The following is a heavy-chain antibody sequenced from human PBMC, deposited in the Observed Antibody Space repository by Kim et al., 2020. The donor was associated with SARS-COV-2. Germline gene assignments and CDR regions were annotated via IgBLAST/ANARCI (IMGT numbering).Heavy chain of an antibody. D-gene: IGHD4-17*01. CDR2: IGTAGDT. V-gene: IGHV3-13*01. CDR1: GFTFSSYD. CDR3: ARGADYGGNYYFDY. J-gene: IGHJ4*02. Sequence: GGSLRLSCAASGFTFSSYDMHWVRQATGKGLEWVSAIGTAGDTYYPGSMKGRFTISRENAKNSLYLQMNSLRAGDTAVYYCARGADYGGNYYFDYWGQGTLVTVSS.